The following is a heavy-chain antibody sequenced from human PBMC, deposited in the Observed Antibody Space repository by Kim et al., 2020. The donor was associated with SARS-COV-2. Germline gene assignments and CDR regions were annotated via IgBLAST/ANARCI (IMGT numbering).Heavy chain of an antibody. V-gene: IGHV1-3*01. Sequence: KKSQKFQASVTLTRDTPTSTAYMELTSLRSEDTAVYYCAGDPSIATTRFDFWGQGTLVTVSS. CDR3: AGDPSIATTRFDF. D-gene: IGHD6-6*01. J-gene: IGHJ4*02.